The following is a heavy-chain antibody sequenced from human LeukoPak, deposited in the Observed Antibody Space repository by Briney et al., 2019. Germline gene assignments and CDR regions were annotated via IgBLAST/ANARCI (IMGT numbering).Heavy chain of an antibody. CDR3: ARDFRYDSSGYSRDYFDY. Sequence: GGSLRLSCAASGFTFSSYGMHWVRQAPGKGLEWVAVIWYDGSNKYYADSVKGRFTISRDNSKNTLYLQMNSLRAEDTAVYYCARDFRYDSSGYSRDYFDYWGQGTLVTVSS. CDR2: IWYDGSNK. J-gene: IGHJ4*02. CDR1: GFTFSSYG. V-gene: IGHV3-33*01. D-gene: IGHD3-22*01.